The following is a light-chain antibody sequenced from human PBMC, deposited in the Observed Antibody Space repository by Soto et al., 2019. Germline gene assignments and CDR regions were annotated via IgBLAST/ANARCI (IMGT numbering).Light chain of an antibody. J-gene: IGKJ5*01. CDR1: QSISSW. CDR3: QQFNYWPPIT. V-gene: IGKV1-5*02. Sequence: DIQMTQSPSSLYASLGDRVPIICRASQSISSWLAWYQQKPGKATNLMIYDASSLETGVPSRFSGSGSGTEFTLTISSLQSEDFAAYYCQQFNYWPPITFGQGTRLEI. CDR2: DAS.